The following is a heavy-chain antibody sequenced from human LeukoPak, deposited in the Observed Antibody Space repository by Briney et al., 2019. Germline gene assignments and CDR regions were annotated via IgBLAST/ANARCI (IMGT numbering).Heavy chain of an antibody. CDR3: ARWRLRSGDAFDI. CDR1: GFTVSSNY. CDR2: IYSGGST. Sequence: GGSLRLSCAASGFTVSSNYMSCFRQAPGKRLQWFFVIYSGGSTYYANSVKGRFTISRGNSKNTLYIQMNSLRAEDKAVYYCARWRLRSGDAFDIWGQGTMVTVSS. V-gene: IGHV3-53*01. J-gene: IGHJ3*02. D-gene: IGHD3-10*01.